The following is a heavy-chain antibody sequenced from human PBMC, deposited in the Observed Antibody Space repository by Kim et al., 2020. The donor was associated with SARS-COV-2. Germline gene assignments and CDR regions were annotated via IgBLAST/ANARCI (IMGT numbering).Heavy chain of an antibody. D-gene: IGHD3-3*01. CDR3: ARAGRRRITIFGVVGAFDI. Sequence: SETLSLTCTVSGGSISSGGYYWSWIRQHPGKGLEWIGYIYYSGSTYYNPSLKSRVTISVDTSKNQFSLKLSSVTAADTAGYYCARAGRRRITIFGVVGAFDIWGQGTMVTVSS. CDR2: IYYSGST. CDR1: GGSISSGGYY. V-gene: IGHV4-31*03. J-gene: IGHJ3*02.